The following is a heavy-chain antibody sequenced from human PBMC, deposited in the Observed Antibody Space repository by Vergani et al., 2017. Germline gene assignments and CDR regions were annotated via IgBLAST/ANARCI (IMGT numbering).Heavy chain of an antibody. V-gene: IGHV4-34*01. CDR1: GGSFSGYY. D-gene: IGHD3-10*01. Sequence: QVQLQQWGAGLLKPSETLSLTCAVYGGSFSGYYWSWIRQPPGKGLEWIGEINHSGSTNYNPSLKSRVTISVDTSKNQFSLKLSSVTAADTAVYYCARVVVRGGRYYYYYMDVWGKGTTVTVSS. J-gene: IGHJ6*03. CDR2: INHSGST. CDR3: ARVVVRGGRYYYYYMDV.